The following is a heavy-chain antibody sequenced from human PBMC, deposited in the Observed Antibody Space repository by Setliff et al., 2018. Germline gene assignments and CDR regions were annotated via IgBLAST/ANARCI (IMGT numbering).Heavy chain of an antibody. CDR1: GASINSLSW. CDR2: IYHDGND. J-gene: IGHJ2*01. V-gene: IGHV4-4*02. Sequence: SETLSLTCTVSGASINSLSWWSWVRQPPGKGLEWIGEIYHDGNDKYTPSVHYSPSLKSRVTISIDKSNNQFSLKLSSVTAADTAVYYCARPPAGLGNWYFDLWGRGTLVTVSS. D-gene: IGHD7-27*01. CDR3: ARPPAGLGNWYFDL.